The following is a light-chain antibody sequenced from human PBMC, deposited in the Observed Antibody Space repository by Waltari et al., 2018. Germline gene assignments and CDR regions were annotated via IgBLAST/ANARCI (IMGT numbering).Light chain of an antibody. CDR1: SSNIGSNI. CDR2: RND. V-gene: IGLV1-44*01. Sequence: QSVLTQPPSASGTTGQTVTISCSGSSSNIGSNIVNWYQQVPGTTPKLLIYRNDQRPSGVPDRFSGSKSGTSASLAISGLRSEDEADYYCAAWDDSLNGRWEFGGGTKLTVL. CDR3: AAWDDSLNGRWE. J-gene: IGLJ3*02.